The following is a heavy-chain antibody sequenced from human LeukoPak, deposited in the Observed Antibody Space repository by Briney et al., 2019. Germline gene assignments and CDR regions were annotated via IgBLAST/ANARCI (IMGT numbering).Heavy chain of an antibody. CDR3: ARDSKPQNYDFWSGYYTNWLDP. CDR1: GFTFSSYW. CDR2: IKQDGSEK. J-gene: IGHJ5*02. Sequence: GGSLRLSCAASGFTFSSYWMSWVRQAPGKGLEWVASIKQDGSEKYYVDSVKGRFTISRDNAKNSLYLQMNSLRTEDTAVYYCARDSKPQNYDFWSGYYTNWLDPWGQGTLVTVSS. D-gene: IGHD3-3*01. V-gene: IGHV3-7*01.